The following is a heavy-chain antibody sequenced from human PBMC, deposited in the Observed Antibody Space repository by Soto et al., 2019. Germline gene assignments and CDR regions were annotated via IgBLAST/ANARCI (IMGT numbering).Heavy chain of an antibody. CDR1: GGSISSSSYY. D-gene: IGHD3-9*01. J-gene: IGHJ6*02. CDR2: IYYSGST. V-gene: IGHV4-39*01. Sequence: QLQLQESGPGLVKPSETLSLTCTVSGGSISSSSYYWGWIRQPPGKGLEWIGSIYYSGSTYYNPSLKRRVTRPVDTSKNQFSLKLSSVTAADTAVYYCARSLTGYYNGMDVWGQGTTVTGSS. CDR3: ARSLTGYYNGMDV.